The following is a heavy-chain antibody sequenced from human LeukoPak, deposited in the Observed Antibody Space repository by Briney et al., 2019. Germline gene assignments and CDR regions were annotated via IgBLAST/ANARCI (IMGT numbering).Heavy chain of an antibody. CDR3: ARVGYSYGYNWFDP. D-gene: IGHD5-18*01. Sequence: PGGSLRLSCAASGFTFSSYSMNWVRQAPGKGLEWVSYISSSSSTIYYADSVKGRFTISRDNAKNSLYLQMNSLRAEDTAVYYCARVGYSYGYNWFDPWGQGTLVTVSS. J-gene: IGHJ5*02. CDR2: ISSSSSTI. V-gene: IGHV3-48*04. CDR1: GFTFSSYS.